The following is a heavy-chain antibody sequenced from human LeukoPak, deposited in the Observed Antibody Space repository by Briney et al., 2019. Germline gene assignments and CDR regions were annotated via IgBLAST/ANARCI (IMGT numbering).Heavy chain of an antibody. V-gene: IGHV4-59*08. J-gene: IGHJ4*02. D-gene: IGHD5-18*01. Sequence: PSETLSLTCIVTGGSISSYYWSWIRQPPGKGLEWIGYSYSSGSTDYNPSLKSRATISLDTSNHQFSLKLTSVTAAVTAVYYCARHVGIHLWSLYFDYWGQGCLVTVSS. CDR1: GGSISSYY. CDR3: ARHVGIHLWSLYFDY. CDR2: SYSSGST.